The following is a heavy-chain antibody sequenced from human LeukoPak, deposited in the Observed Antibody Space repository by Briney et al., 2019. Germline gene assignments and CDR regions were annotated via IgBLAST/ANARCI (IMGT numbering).Heavy chain of an antibody. CDR2: ISSSSNTI. V-gene: IGHV3-48*02. D-gene: IGHD3-22*01. Sequence: GGSLRLSCAASGFNFSSYSMNLVRQVPGKGLEWFSYISSSSNTIYYADSVKGRFIISRDNAKNSLYLQMNSLRDEDTAVYYCARDYYDSSGYYYLSYWGQGTLVTVSS. CDR3: ARDYYDSSGYYYLSY. CDR1: GFNFSSYS. J-gene: IGHJ4*02.